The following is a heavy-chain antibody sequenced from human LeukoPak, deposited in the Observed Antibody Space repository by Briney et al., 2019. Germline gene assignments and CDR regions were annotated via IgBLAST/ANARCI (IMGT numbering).Heavy chain of an antibody. Sequence: ASVTVSFQASGYTFTNNYMHWVRQAPGQEVEWMGLIHPTDSSTLYAQKLQGRITMSTVTSTTTVYMELSSLRSEDTAVYYCARDYCSSTSCYLAYWGQGTLVTVSS. J-gene: IGHJ4*02. V-gene: IGHV1-46*01. CDR3: ARDYCSSTSCYLAY. CDR1: GYTFTNNY. CDR2: IHPTDSST. D-gene: IGHD2-2*01.